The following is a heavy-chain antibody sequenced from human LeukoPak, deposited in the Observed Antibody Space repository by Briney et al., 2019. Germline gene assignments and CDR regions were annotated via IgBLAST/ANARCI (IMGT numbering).Heavy chain of an antibody. CDR3: ARDTNYYYMDV. Sequence: SETLSLTCTVSGGSISSYYWSWIRQPPGRGLEWIGSIYHSGSTYYNPSLKSRVTISVDTSKNQFSLKLSSVTAADTAVYYCARDTNYYYMDVWGKGTTVTVSS. D-gene: IGHD1-1*01. CDR2: IYHSGST. J-gene: IGHJ6*03. CDR1: GGSISSYY. V-gene: IGHV4-59*12.